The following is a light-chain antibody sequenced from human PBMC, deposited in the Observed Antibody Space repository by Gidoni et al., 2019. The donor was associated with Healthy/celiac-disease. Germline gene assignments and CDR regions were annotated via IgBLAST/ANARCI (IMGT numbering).Light chain of an antibody. V-gene: IGKV1-39*01. CDR2: AAS. J-gene: IGKJ5*01. CDR3: QQSYSTPGT. Sequence: DIQMTQSPSSLSASVGDRVTITCRASQSISSYLNSWYQQKPGKAPKLLIYAASSLQSGVPSRFSGSGSGTDFTLTISSLQPEDFATYYCQQSYSTPGTFGQGTRLEIK. CDR1: QSISSY.